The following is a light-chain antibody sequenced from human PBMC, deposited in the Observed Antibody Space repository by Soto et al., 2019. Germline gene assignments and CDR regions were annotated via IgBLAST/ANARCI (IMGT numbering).Light chain of an antibody. CDR1: QSVSSSY. Sequence: EIVLTQSPGTLSLSPGERATLSCRASQSVSSSYLAWYQQKPGQAPRLLIYGASSRATGIPDRFSGSGSGTDITLTISRLEPEDFAVYYCQQYGSSPSVTFGQGKRLEIK. J-gene: IGKJ5*01. CDR2: GAS. CDR3: QQYGSSPSVT. V-gene: IGKV3-20*01.